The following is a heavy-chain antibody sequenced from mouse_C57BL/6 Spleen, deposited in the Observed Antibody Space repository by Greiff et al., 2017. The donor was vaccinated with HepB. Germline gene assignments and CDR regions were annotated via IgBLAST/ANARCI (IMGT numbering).Heavy chain of an antibody. Sequence: QVQLQQPGAELVKPGASVKLSCKASGYTFTSYWMHWVQQRPGRGLEWIGRIDPNSGGTKYNEKFKSKDTLTVDKPSRTAYLQLSSLTCEDPAVYYGGRETAGFAYWGQGTLVTVAA. CDR1: GYTFTSYW. V-gene: IGHV1-72*01. CDR2: IDPNSGGT. J-gene: IGHJ3*01. CDR3: GRETAGFAY.